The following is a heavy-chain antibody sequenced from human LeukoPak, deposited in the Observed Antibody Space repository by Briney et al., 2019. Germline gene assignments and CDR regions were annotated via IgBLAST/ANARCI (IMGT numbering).Heavy chain of an antibody. D-gene: IGHD4-11*01. CDR1: GGSISSSSYY. CDR3: ARFTTVTYWFDP. V-gene: IGHV4-39*01. J-gene: IGHJ5*02. Sequence: SETLSLTCTVSGGSISSSSYYWGWIRQPPGKGLEWIGSIYYSGSTCYNPSLKSRVTISVDTSKNQFSLKLSSVTAADTAVYYCARFTTVTYWFDPWGQGALVTVSS. CDR2: IYYSGST.